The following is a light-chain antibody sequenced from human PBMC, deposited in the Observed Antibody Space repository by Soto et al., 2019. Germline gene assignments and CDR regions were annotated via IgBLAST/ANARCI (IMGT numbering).Light chain of an antibody. CDR1: QSVRTY. V-gene: IGKV1-39*01. J-gene: IGKJ1*01. CDR2: GVS. Sequence: DIQMMQSPSSLSASVGDRVTITCRASQSVRTYLNWYQQKPGKAPNLLIYGVSTLYSGVPSRFRGAGSGTDFTLTISSLQPEDFATYYCQQSYSTPWTFGPGTKVEIK. CDR3: QQSYSTPWT.